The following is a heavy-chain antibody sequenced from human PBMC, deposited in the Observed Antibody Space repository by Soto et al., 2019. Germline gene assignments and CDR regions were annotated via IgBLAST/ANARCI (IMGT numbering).Heavy chain of an antibody. Sequence: GGSLRLSCAASGFTVSSNYMSWVRQAPGKGVEWVSVIYSGGSTYYADSVKGRFTISRDNSKNTLYLQMNSLRAEDTAVYYCARGRPDRHYYYYGMDVWGQGTTVTVSS. CDR1: GFTVSSNY. CDR3: ARGRPDRHYYYYGMDV. J-gene: IGHJ6*02. CDR2: IYSGGST. V-gene: IGHV3-53*01. D-gene: IGHD6-25*01.